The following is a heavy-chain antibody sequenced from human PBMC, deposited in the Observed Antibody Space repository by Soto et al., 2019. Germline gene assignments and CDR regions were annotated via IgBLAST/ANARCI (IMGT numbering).Heavy chain of an antibody. CDR2: VNPSGGHT. V-gene: IGHV1-46*01. D-gene: IGHD2-21*02. J-gene: IGHJ4*02. CDR3: ARGGHVVVVTAAFDY. CDR1: GDTFTNYY. Sequence: ASVKVSCKASGDTFTNYYIHWVRQAPGQGLEWMGTVNPSGGHTTYSQNFLGRVTMTRATSTSTLYMELTSLTSDDTAVYYCARGGHVVVVTAAFDYWGQGTLVTVSS.